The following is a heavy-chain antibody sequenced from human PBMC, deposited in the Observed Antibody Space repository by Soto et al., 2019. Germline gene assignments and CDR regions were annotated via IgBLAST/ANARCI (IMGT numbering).Heavy chain of an antibody. D-gene: IGHD6-6*01. CDR3: ARSIAPPVVFSY. V-gene: IGHV1-18*01. CDR2: ISAYNGNT. Sequence: SSVKASCKASGYTFTSYVISWVRQAPGQGLEWMGWISAYNGNTNYAQKLQGRVTMTTDTSTSTAYMELRRLRSDDTAVYYCARSIAPPVVFSYSAQGSLVIVSA. J-gene: IGHJ4*02. CDR1: GYTFTSYV.